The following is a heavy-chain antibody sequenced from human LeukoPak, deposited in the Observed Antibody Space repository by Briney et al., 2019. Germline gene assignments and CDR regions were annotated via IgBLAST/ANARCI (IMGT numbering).Heavy chain of an antibody. CDR2: MNPNSGNT. CDR3: ARAEFITIFGVVIINYYYYMDV. CDR1: GYTFTSYD. Sequence: ASVKVSCKASGYTFTSYDINWVRQATGQGLEGMGWMNPNSGNTGYAQKFQGRVTMTRNTSISTAYMELSSLRSEDTAVYYCARAEFITIFGVVIINYYYYMDVWGKGTTVTVSS. D-gene: IGHD3-3*01. J-gene: IGHJ6*03. V-gene: IGHV1-8*01.